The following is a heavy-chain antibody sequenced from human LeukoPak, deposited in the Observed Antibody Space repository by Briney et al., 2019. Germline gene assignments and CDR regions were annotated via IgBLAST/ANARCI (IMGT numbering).Heavy chain of an antibody. CDR3: ARGKVVAGTPGQNSWDC. V-gene: IGHV4-4*07. J-gene: IGHJ4*02. D-gene: IGHD6-19*01. Sequence: SETLSLTCTVSGGSISSYYWNWIRQPAGKGLEWIGRIYTSGTTNYNPSLKSRVTMSVDTSNNQFSLRLSSVTAADTAVYYCARGKVVAGTPGQNSWDCWGQGTLVTVSS. CDR2: IYTSGTT. CDR1: GGSISSYY.